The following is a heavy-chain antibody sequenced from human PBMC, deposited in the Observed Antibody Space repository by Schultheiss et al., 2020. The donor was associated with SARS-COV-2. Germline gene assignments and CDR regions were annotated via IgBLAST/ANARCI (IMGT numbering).Heavy chain of an antibody. CDR2: IYYSGST. CDR3: ARVGYSSSWYFPDATYYGMDV. J-gene: IGHJ6*02. V-gene: IGHV4-59*08. CDR1: GGSISSYY. D-gene: IGHD6-13*01. Sequence: SETLSLTCTVSGGSISSYYWSWIRQHPGKGLEWIGYIYYSGSTNYNPSLKSRVTISVDTSKNQFSLKLSSVTAADTAVYYCARVGYSSSWYFPDATYYGMDVWGQGTTVTVSS.